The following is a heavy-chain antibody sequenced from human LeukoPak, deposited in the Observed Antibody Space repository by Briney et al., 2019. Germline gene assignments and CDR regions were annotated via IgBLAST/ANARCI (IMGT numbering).Heavy chain of an antibody. V-gene: IGHV4-38-2*02. CDR3: ARASPVTRDY. Sequence: PSETLSLTCTVSGYSISSGYYWGWIRQPPGKGLEWIGSIYHSGSTYYNPSLKSRVTISVDTSKNQFSLKLSSVTAADTAVYYCARASPVTRDYWGQGTLVTVSS. CDR2: IYHSGST. CDR1: GYSISSGYY. J-gene: IGHJ4*02. D-gene: IGHD4-17*01.